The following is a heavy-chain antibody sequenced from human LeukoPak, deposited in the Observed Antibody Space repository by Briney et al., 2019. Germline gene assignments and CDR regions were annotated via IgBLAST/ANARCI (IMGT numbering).Heavy chain of an antibody. CDR2: ISSSSSYI. CDR3: ARPSGTMIVVVDDDFDI. V-gene: IGHV3-21*01. Sequence: GGSLRLSCAASGFTFSSYSMNWFRQAPGKGLEWVSSISSSSSYIYYADSVKGRFTISRDNAKNSLYLQMNSLRAEDTAVYYCARPSGTMIVVVDDDFDIWGQGTMVTVSS. CDR1: GFTFSSYS. D-gene: IGHD3-22*01. J-gene: IGHJ3*02.